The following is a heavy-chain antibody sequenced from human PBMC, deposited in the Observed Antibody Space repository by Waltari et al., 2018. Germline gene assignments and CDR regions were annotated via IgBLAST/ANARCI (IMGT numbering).Heavy chain of an antibody. D-gene: IGHD5-12*01. CDR1: GVSITSNRHY. J-gene: IGHJ3*01. CDR3: ATYIGASVGTAAFDV. Sequence: QLQLQESGPGLVKPSETLSLTCSVSGVSITSNRHYWGWIRQPPGQGLEWIGTMSYSGATYSSPSLQSRVTISRDTSKNLFSLKLGSVTAADTAVYYCATYIGASVGTAAFDVWGLGTMVTVSS. CDR2: MSYSGAT. V-gene: IGHV4-39*01.